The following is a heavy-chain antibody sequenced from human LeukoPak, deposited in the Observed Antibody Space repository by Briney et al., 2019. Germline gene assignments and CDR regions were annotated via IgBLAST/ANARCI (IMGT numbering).Heavy chain of an antibody. CDR2: LYIGGST. D-gene: IGHD1-26*01. CDR1: GFSVSSNY. V-gene: IGHV3-66*02. Sequence: GGSLRLSCAASGFSVSSNYMSWVRQAPGKGLEWVSILYIGGSTDYSNSVKGRFTISSDTSPNTVYLQMNSLRTEDTAIYYCSRSRTSTVGATFDYWGQGTLVAVSS. CDR3: SRSRTSTVGATFDY. J-gene: IGHJ4*02.